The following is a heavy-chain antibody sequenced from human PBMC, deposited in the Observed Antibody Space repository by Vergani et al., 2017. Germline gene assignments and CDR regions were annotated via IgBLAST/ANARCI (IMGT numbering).Heavy chain of an antibody. Sequence: EGQLVESGGGLVKPGGSLRLSCAASEFTFSDVWMSWVRQAPGKGLEWVARIKSNADGGSAGYAASVKGRFIMSRDDSKNFLYLQMNSLKIEDTALYFCTAEKEVAFYWTYYHMDVWGKGTTVTVSS. D-gene: IGHD3-9*01. V-gene: IGHV3-15*01. CDR3: TAEKEVAFYWTYYHMDV. CDR2: IKSNADGGSA. J-gene: IGHJ6*03. CDR1: EFTFSDVW.